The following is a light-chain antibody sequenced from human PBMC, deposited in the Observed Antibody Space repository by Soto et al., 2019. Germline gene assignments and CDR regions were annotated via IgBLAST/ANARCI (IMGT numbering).Light chain of an antibody. V-gene: IGKV3D-15*01. Sequence: IVMTQSPATLSVSPGERATLSCRASQSLYSNLAWYQQKPGQAPRLLIYSASTRATGIPGRFSGSASGTEFTLTISSLQPEDFAVYYRQQYPAWLLTLGQGTRLEIK. CDR3: QQYPAWLLT. CDR1: QSLYSN. J-gene: IGKJ5*01. CDR2: SAS.